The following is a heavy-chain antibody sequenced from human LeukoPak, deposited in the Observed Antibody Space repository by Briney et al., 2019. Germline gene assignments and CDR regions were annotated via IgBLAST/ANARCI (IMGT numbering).Heavy chain of an antibody. CDR1: GASISNTNW. J-gene: IGHJ3*02. Sequence: PSETLSLTCAVSGASISNTNWWSWARQPPGKGLEWIGEMYHSGSINYNPSLKSRVTMSLDKSQNQFSLKLSSVTAADTALYYCARYVFLEWPLAFDIWGQGTMVTVSS. D-gene: IGHD3-3*01. CDR3: ARYVFLEWPLAFDI. CDR2: MYHSGSI. V-gene: IGHV4-4*02.